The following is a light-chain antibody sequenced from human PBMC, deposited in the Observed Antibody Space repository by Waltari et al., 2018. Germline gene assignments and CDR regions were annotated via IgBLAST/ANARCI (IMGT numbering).Light chain of an antibody. V-gene: IGLV2-14*01. CDR3: SSYTSSDTWV. Sequence: QSALTQPASVSGSPGQSITISCTGTSSDVGGYNYVSWYQQNPGKAPKFMIYEVTNRPSGVSNRFSGSKSGNTAYLTISGLRAEDEADYHCSSYTSSDTWVFGGGTKVTVL. J-gene: IGLJ3*02. CDR2: EVT. CDR1: SSDVGGYNY.